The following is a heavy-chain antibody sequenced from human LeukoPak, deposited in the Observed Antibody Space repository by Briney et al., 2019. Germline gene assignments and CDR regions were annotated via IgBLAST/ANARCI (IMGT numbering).Heavy chain of an antibody. D-gene: IGHD2-15*01. Sequence: PGGSLRLSCAASGFTFSSYGMSWVRQAPGKGLEWVSAISGSGGSTYYADSVKGGFTISRDNSKNTLYLQMNSLRAEDTAVYYCAKVLSSGGSNDAFDIWGQGTMVTVSS. CDR3: AKVLSSGGSNDAFDI. CDR1: GFTFSSYG. CDR2: ISGSGGST. J-gene: IGHJ3*02. V-gene: IGHV3-23*01.